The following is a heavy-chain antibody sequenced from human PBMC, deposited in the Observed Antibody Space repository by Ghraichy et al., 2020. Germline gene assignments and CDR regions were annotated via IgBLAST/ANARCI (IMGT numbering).Heavy chain of an antibody. J-gene: IGHJ4*02. D-gene: IGHD7-27*01. Sequence: GGSLRLSCAASGFTFSSYWMHWVRQAPGKGLVWVSRINTDGSSTNYADSVKGRFTISRDNAKNTLYLQMNSLRAEDTAVYYCASPPTQLGITRDYWGQGTLVTVSS. CDR2: INTDGSST. CDR1: GFTFSSYW. CDR3: ASPPTQLGITRDY. V-gene: IGHV3-74*01.